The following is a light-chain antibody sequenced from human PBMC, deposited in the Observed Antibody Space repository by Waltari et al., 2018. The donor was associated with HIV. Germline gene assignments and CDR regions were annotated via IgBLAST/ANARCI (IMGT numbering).Light chain of an antibody. V-gene: IGLV2-14*01. CDR1: NSYIGASDY. CDR3: ASLSNNLNLVV. Sequence: QSALSQPASVSGSPGQSITISCNGTNSYIGASDYVSWYQIFPDRAPRLLISDVKKRPSGVSSRFSGSKAANTASLTISGLQLEDEAHFYCASLSNNLNLVVFGGGTHLTVL. CDR2: DVK. J-gene: IGLJ2*01.